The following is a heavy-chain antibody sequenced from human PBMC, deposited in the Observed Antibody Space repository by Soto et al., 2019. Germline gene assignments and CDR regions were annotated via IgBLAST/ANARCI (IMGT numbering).Heavy chain of an antibody. D-gene: IGHD1-1*01. CDR3: ARDREATTDRYYYYYGMDV. CDR1: GFTFSSYG. V-gene: IGHV3-33*01. CDR2: IWYDGSNK. J-gene: IGHJ6*02. Sequence: QVQLVESGGGVVQPGRSLRLSCAASGFTFSSYGMHWVRQAPGKGLEWVAVIWYDGSNKYYADSVKGRFTISRDNSKNTLYLQMNSLRAEDTAVYYCARDREATTDRYYYYYGMDVWGQGTTVTVSS.